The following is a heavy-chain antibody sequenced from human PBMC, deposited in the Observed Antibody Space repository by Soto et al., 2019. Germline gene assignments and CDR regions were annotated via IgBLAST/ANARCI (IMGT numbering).Heavy chain of an antibody. V-gene: IGHV4-39*01. CDR2: IYYSGST. Sequence: SETLSLTCTVSGGSISSSSYYWGWIRQPPGKGLEWIGSIYYSGSTYHNPSLKSRVTISVDTSKNQFSLKLSSVTAADTAVYYCARSYYDFWSGYYYYYGMDVWGQGTTVTVSS. J-gene: IGHJ6*02. CDR3: ARSYYDFWSGYYYYYGMDV. CDR1: GGSISSSSYY. D-gene: IGHD3-3*01.